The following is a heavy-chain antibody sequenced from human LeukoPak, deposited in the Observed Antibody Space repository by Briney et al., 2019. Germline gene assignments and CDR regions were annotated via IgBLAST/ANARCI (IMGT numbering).Heavy chain of an antibody. Sequence: PGGFLRLSCAASGFTFSFHAMSWVRQAPGKGLEWGSGITGSGGSTYYADSVKGRFTISRDNSKSTLYLQMNSLRAEDTAVYYCAKDRQVVITTPLDYWGQGALVTVSS. CDR3: AKDRQVVITTPLDY. CDR1: GFTFSFHA. V-gene: IGHV3-23*01. CDR2: ITGSGGST. D-gene: IGHD3-22*01. J-gene: IGHJ4*02.